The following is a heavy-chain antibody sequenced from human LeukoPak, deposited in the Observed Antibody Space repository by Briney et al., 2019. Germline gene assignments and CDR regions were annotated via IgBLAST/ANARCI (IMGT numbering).Heavy chain of an antibody. D-gene: IGHD6-25*01. J-gene: IGHJ6*03. CDR1: GGSISSSSYY. V-gene: IGHV4-39*07. CDR2: IYYSGST. CDR3: ARFRAAALSYMDV. Sequence: SETLSLTCTVSGGSISSSSYYWGWIRQPPGKGLEWIGSIYYSGSTDYNPSLKSRVTISVDTSKNQLSLKLSSVTAADTAVCYCARFRAAALSYMDVWGKGTTVTVSS.